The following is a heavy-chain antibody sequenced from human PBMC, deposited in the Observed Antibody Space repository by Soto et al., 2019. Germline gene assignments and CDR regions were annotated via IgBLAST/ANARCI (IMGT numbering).Heavy chain of an antibody. CDR1: GFTFSSYA. Sequence: PGGSLRLSCAASGFTFSSYAMSWVRQAPGKGLEWVSAISGSGGSTYYADSVKGRFTISRDNSKNTLYLQMNSLRAEDTAVYYCAKDRPTLLWFGDDYYGMEVWGQGTTVTV. V-gene: IGHV3-23*01. CDR3: AKDRPTLLWFGDDYYGMEV. J-gene: IGHJ6*02. CDR2: ISGSGGST. D-gene: IGHD3-10*01.